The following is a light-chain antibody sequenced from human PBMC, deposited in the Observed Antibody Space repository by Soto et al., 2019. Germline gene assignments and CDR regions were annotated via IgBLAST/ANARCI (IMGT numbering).Light chain of an antibody. CDR3: QQYKNWPPYT. J-gene: IGKJ2*01. V-gene: IGKV3-15*01. Sequence: ETVLTQSPATLSVSPGERATLSCRASQSVGDSLAWYQQKLGQAPRLLIFDASNSVTGIPARFSGSGSGTEFTLPISSLQSEDFAVYYCQQYKNWPPYTFGQGTKLEIK. CDR1: QSVGDS. CDR2: DAS.